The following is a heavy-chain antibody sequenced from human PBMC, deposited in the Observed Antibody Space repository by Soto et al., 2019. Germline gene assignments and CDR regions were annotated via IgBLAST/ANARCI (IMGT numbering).Heavy chain of an antibody. Sequence: SETLSLTCTVSVDSITTYYWSWIRQPAGKGLEWIGRIYTSGSTNYNPSLKSRVTMSVDTSKNQFSLNLTSVTAADTAVYYCASRISLGRALWGFHPWGQGTLVTVSS. CDR2: IYTSGST. J-gene: IGHJ5*02. CDR1: VDSITTYY. V-gene: IGHV4-4*07. CDR3: ASRISLGRALWGFHP. D-gene: IGHD3-10*01.